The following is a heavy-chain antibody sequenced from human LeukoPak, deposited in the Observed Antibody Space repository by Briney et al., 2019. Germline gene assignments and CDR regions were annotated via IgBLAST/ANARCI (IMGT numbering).Heavy chain of an antibody. CDR2: ISGSGGST. V-gene: IGHV3-23*01. Sequence: GGSLRLSCAASGFTLSSFAMSWVRQAPGKGLEWVSGISGSGGSTFYADSVKGRFTISRDNSKNTLHLQMKNLRAEDTAVDYCAKDSWYDRLCQDAIDIGGQGTMVTVS. CDR1: GFTLSSFA. D-gene: IGHD1-1*01. CDR3: AKDSWYDRLCQDAIDI. J-gene: IGHJ3*02.